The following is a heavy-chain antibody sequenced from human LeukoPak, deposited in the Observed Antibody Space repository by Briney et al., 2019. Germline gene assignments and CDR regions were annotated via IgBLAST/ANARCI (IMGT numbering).Heavy chain of an antibody. CDR3: ARDHYYGSGDDYYYYYGMDV. Sequence: SETLSLTCTVSGGSVSSGSYYWSWIRQPPGKGPEWIGYIYYSGSTNYNPSLKSRVTISVDTSKNQFSLKLSSVTAADTAVYYCARDHYYGSGDDYYYYYGMDVWGKGTTVTVSS. D-gene: IGHD3-10*01. CDR2: IYYSGST. J-gene: IGHJ6*04. CDR1: GGSVSSGSYY. V-gene: IGHV4-61*01.